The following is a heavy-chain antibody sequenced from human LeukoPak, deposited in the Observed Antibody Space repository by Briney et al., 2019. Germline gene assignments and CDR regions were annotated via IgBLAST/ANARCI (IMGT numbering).Heavy chain of an antibody. CDR2: INPKNGDT. V-gene: IGHV1-2*06. Sequence: ASVKVSCKASGYTFTGYYMHWVRQAPGQGLEWMGRINPKNGDTNYAQKFQDRVTMTRDTSISTAYMELSRLRSDDTAVYYCARDMDSGPDFFDYWGLGTLVTVSS. CDR1: GYTFTGYY. J-gene: IGHJ4*02. CDR3: ARDMDSGPDFFDY. D-gene: IGHD1-26*01.